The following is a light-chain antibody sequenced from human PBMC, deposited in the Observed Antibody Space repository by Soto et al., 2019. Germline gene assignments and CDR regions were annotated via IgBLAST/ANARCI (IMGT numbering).Light chain of an antibody. V-gene: IGLV2-11*01. J-gene: IGLJ1*01. CDR3: CSYAGSYTFGV. CDR1: SSDVGGYNY. Sequence: QSVLTQPRSVSGSPGQSVTTSCTGTSSDVGGYNYVSWYQHHPGKAPKLMIYDVSKRPSGVPARFSGSKSGNTASLTISGLQAGDEADYYCCSYAGSYTFGVFGTGTKVTVL. CDR2: DVS.